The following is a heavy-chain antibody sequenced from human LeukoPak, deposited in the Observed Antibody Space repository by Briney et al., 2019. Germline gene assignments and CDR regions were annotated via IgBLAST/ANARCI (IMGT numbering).Heavy chain of an antibody. CDR2: INPNSGDT. CDR1: GYTFTAYY. V-gene: IGHV1-2*02. D-gene: IGHD6-13*01. J-gene: IGHJ4*02. CDR3: ARGRKMAAAGTKSPALFDY. Sequence: GASVKVSCKASGYTFTAYYMHWVRQAPGQGLEWMGWINPNSGDTSYGQKFQGRVTMTRDTSISTAYMELNSLTSDDTAAYYCARGRKMAAAGTKSPALFDYWGQGTLVAVSS.